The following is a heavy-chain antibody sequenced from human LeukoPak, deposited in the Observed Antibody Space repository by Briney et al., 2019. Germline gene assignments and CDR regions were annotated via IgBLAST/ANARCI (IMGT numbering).Heavy chain of an antibody. CDR3: AKMGFDL. CDR1: EFTFISFG. V-gene: IGHV3-30*18. J-gene: IGHJ2*01. Sequence: QPGKSLRLSCAASEFTFISFGMHWVRQTPGKGLEWLAVVSYDGITKYYPDSVKGRFTISRDNSKNTLYLQISDLRPEDTAVYYCAKMGFDLWGRGTLVTVSS. CDR2: VSYDGITK.